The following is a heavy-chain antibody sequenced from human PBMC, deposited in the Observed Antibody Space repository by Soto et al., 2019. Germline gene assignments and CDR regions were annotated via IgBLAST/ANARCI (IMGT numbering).Heavy chain of an antibody. D-gene: IGHD4-17*01. CDR3: ARGRPTVTTCGWFDP. CDR2: INHSGST. Sequence: SETLSLTCAVYGGSFSGYYWSWIRQPPGKGLEWIGEINHSGSTNYNPSLKSRVTISVDTSKNQFSLKLSSVTAADTAVYYCARGRPTVTTCGWFDPWGQGTLVTVSS. CDR1: GGSFSGYY. J-gene: IGHJ5*02. V-gene: IGHV4-34*01.